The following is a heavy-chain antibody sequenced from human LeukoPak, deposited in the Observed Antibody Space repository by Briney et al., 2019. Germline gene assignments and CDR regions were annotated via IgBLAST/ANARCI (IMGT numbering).Heavy chain of an antibody. J-gene: IGHJ3*02. D-gene: IGHD1-26*01. Sequence: GGSLRLSCAASGFTFSHHGMHWVRQAPGKGLEWVAFIRNDGSNHYYADSVKGRFTISRDNAKKTLNLQMESLRVDDTAVYYCVRGRGSYWYDLGPAFNMWGQGTMVTVSS. CDR1: GFTFSHHG. V-gene: IGHV3-30*02. CDR3: VRGRGSYWYDLGPAFNM. CDR2: IRNDGSNH.